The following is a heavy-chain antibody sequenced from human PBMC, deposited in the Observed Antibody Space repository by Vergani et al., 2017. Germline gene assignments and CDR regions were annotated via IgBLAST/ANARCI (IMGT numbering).Heavy chain of an antibody. CDR3: ARGTSDYAYYYYYGMDV. J-gene: IGHJ6*02. CDR1: GGSISSSNW. D-gene: IGHD3-16*01. V-gene: IGHV4-4*02. CDR2: IYHSGST. Sequence: QVQLQESGPGLVKPSGTLSLTCAVSGGSISSSNWWSWVRQPPGKGLEWIGEIYHSGSTNYNPSLKSRVTISVDTSKNQFSLKLSSVTAADTAVYYCARGTSDYAYYYYYGMDVWGQGTTVTVSS.